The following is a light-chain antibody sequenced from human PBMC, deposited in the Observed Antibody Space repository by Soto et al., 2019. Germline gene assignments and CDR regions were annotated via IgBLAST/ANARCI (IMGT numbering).Light chain of an antibody. CDR3: HQYGSSPLT. Sequence: EVVLTQSPGTLSLSPGERAFLSCRASQTIRSNFLAWYQQKPGQAPRLLIYGVSSRVTGIPDRFSGSASGTDFTLTISRLEPEDFAVYYCHQYGSSPLTFGRGTKVEIK. V-gene: IGKV3-20*01. J-gene: IGKJ4*01. CDR1: QTIRSNF. CDR2: GVS.